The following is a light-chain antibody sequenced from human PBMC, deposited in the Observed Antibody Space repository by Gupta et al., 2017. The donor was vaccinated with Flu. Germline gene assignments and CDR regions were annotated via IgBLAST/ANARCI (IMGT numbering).Light chain of an antibody. CDR2: GVT. Sequence: QSALTQPASVSGSPGQSITISCAGTSGDIGGYDYVSWYQQYPGKAPRLLIYGVTIRPSGVSNRFSGSKSDNTASLTISGLQAEDEADYYCSSYADSSTQVFGGGTRVTVL. CDR3: SSYADSSTQV. V-gene: IGLV2-14*01. CDR1: SGDIGGYDY. J-gene: IGLJ3*02.